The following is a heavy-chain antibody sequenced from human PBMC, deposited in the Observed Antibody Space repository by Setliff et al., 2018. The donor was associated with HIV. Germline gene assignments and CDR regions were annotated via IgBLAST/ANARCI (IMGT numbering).Heavy chain of an antibody. Sequence: ASVKVSCKASGYTFTSYAMHWVRQAPGQGLEWMGGINAGTGNTKYSQNFQGRVTFSRDTSASTAYMELSSLRSEDTAVYYCARTVNDYGDYYFDYWGQGTLVTSPQ. D-gene: IGHD4-17*01. J-gene: IGHJ4*02. CDR1: GYTFTSYA. CDR2: INAGTGNT. CDR3: ARTVNDYGDYYFDY. V-gene: IGHV1-3*01.